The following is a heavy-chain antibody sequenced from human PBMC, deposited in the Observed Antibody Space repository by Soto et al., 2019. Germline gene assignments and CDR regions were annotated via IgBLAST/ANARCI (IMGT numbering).Heavy chain of an antibody. D-gene: IGHD5-18*01. CDR1: EGTFSSYT. J-gene: IGHJ4*02. V-gene: IGHV1-69*08. CDR3: ARDKYSYGWDY. CDR2: IIPILGIA. Sequence: QVQLVQSGVEVKNPGSSVKVSGKASEGTFSSYTITWLRQAPGQGLEWMGRIIPILGIANYAQKFQGRVTITADKSTSTAYMELSSLRSEDTAVYYCARDKYSYGWDYWGQGTLVTVSS.